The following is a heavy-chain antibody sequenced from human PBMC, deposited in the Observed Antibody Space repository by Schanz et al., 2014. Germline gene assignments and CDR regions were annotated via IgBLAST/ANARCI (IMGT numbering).Heavy chain of an antibody. CDR3: AKGRFGELSAFDI. D-gene: IGHD3-10*01. CDR1: GLTFTSAW. V-gene: IGHV3-23*04. J-gene: IGHJ3*02. Sequence: EVQLVESGGGLVKPGGSLRLSCATSGLTFTSAWMSWVRQAPGKGLEWVSAISGSGGSTYYADSVKGRFTISRDNSKNPLYLQMNSLRAEDTAVYYCAKGRFGELSAFDIWGQGTMVTVSS. CDR2: ISGSGGST.